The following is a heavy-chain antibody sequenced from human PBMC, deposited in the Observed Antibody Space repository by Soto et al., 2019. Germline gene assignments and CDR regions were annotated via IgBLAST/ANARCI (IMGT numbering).Heavy chain of an antibody. J-gene: IGHJ6*03. Sequence: ASVKVSCTASGYTFTSYDINWVRQATGKGREWMGWMNPNSGNTGYAQKFQGRVTMTRNTSISTAYMELSSLRSEDTAVYYCARPRVMVRGAYYYMDVWGKGTTVTVSS. CDR2: MNPNSGNT. CDR1: GYTFTSYD. CDR3: ARPRVMVRGAYYYMDV. V-gene: IGHV1-8*01. D-gene: IGHD3-10*01.